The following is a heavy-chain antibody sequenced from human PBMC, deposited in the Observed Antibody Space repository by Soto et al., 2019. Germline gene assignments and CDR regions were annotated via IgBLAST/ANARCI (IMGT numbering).Heavy chain of an antibody. Sequence: EVRLMESGGGFLQPGGSQRLSFVASGFTFNSYAMSWVRQTPGRGLGGVSAISGSGWQTYYAESVQGRFTISRDNSKTTVYLHMNRLRAEDSGIYYCAKGRYFDASGGCANFWGRGTLVTVSS. CDR1: GFTFNSYA. V-gene: IGHV3-23*01. D-gene: IGHD3-9*01. J-gene: IGHJ2*01. CDR2: ISGSGWQT. CDR3: AKGRYFDASGGCANF.